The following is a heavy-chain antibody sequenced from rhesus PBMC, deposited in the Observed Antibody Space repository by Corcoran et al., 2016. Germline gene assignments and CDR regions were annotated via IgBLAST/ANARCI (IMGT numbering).Heavy chain of an antibody. D-gene: IGHD6-13*01. CDR3: ARPYSSWTDDAFDF. Sequence: QVQLQESGPGLVKPSETLSLTCAVSGGSISDDYYWSWIRQPPGKGLEWIRYIYGNGGGTNYNPSLQNRVTSSIDTSKNQFSLKLSSVTAADTAVYYCARPYSSWTDDAFDFCGQGLRVTVSS. CDR2: IYGNGGGT. J-gene: IGHJ3*01. CDR1: GGSISDDYY. V-gene: IGHV4-106*01.